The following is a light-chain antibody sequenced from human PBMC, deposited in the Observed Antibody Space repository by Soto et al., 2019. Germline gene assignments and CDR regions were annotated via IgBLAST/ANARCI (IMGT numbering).Light chain of an antibody. CDR1: QGISSY. Sequence: DIQLTQSPSFLSASVGDRVTITCRASQGISSYLAWYQQKPGKAPKRLIYAASTLQSGVPSRFSGSGSGTEFTLTSSSLQPEDFATYHCQQLNTYPYTFGQGTKLEIK. V-gene: IGKV1-9*01. CDR2: AAS. J-gene: IGKJ2*01. CDR3: QQLNTYPYT.